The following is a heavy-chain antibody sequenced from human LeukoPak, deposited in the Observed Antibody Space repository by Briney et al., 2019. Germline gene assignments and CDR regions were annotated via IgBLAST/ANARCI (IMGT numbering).Heavy chain of an antibody. Sequence: ASVKVSCKASGYTFTGYYMHCVRQAPGQGLEWMGRINPNSGGTNYAQKFQGRVTMTRDTSISTAYMELSRLRSDDTAVYYCARVRYDSSGYFYWGQGILVTVSS. CDR2: INPNSGGT. CDR3: ARVRYDSSGYFY. D-gene: IGHD3-22*01. V-gene: IGHV1-2*06. CDR1: GYTFTGYY. J-gene: IGHJ4*02.